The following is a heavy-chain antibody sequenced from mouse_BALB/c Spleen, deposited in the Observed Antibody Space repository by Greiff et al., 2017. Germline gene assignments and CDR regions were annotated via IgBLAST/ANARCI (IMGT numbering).Heavy chain of an antibody. Sequence: LQQPGSELVRPGASVKLSCKASGYTFTSYWMHWVKQRPGQGLEWIGNIYPGSGSTNYDEKFKSKATLTVDTSSSTAYMQLSSLTSEDSAVYYCTTARATHYFDYWGQGTTLTVSS. CDR2: IYPGSGST. CDR3: TTARATHYFDY. D-gene: IGHD3-1*01. CDR1: GYTFTSYW. J-gene: IGHJ2*01. V-gene: IGHV1S22*01.